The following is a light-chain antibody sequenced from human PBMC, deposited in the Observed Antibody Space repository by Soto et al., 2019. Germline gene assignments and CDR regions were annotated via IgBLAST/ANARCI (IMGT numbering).Light chain of an antibody. CDR3: QQRSNWPPT. V-gene: IGKV3-11*01. Sequence: IVLTQSPATLSLSPGERATLSCRASQSVSSYLAWYQQKPGQAPRLLIYDASNRATGIPARFSGSGSGTDFTLNISSLEPEGVAVYYCQQRSNWPPTFGQGTKLEIK. J-gene: IGKJ2*01. CDR1: QSVSSY. CDR2: DAS.